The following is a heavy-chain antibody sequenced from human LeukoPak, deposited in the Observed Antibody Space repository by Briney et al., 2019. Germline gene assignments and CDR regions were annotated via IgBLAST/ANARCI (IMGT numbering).Heavy chain of an antibody. J-gene: IGHJ4*02. CDR1: GGSISSYY. V-gene: IGHV4-59*08. D-gene: IGHD3-10*01. CDR3: ARGPNSGSYNYYFDY. CDR2: IYYSGST. Sequence: PSETLSLTCTVSGGSISSYYWSWIRQPPGKGLEWIGYIYYSGSTNYNPSLKSRVTISVDTSKNQFSLKLSSVTAADTAVYYCARGPNSGSYNYYFDYWGQGTLVTVSS.